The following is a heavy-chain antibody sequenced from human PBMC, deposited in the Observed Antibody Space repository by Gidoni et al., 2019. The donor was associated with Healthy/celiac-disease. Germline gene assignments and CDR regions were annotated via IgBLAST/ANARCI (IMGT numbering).Heavy chain of an antibody. D-gene: IGHD1-26*01. CDR2: IYYSGST. CDR1: GGSISSYY. V-gene: IGHV4-59*01. CDR3: AREVWGDYYYYGMDV. J-gene: IGHJ6*02. Sequence: QVQLQESGPGLVKPSETLSLTCTVSGGSISSYYWSWIRQPPGKGLEWIGYIYYSGSTNYNPSLKSRVTISVDTSKNQFSLKLSSVTAADTAVYYCAREVWGDYYYYGMDVWGQGTTVTVSS.